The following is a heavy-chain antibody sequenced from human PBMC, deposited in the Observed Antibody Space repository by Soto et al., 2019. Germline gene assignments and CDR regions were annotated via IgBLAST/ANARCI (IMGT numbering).Heavy chain of an antibody. Sequence: QVQLQESGTGLVKPSETLSLTCTVSGGSISSYYWSWIRQPPGKGLEWIGYIYYSGSTNYNPSLKSRVTISVDTSKNQFSLKLSSGTAADTAVYYCAITWGGFGDYWGKGTLVTVSS. CDR2: IYYSGST. V-gene: IGHV4-59*01. CDR1: GGSISSYY. D-gene: IGHD3-10*01. J-gene: IGHJ4*02. CDR3: AITWGGFGDY.